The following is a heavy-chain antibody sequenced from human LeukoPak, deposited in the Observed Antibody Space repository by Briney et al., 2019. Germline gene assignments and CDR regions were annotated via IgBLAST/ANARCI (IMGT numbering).Heavy chain of an antibody. CDR3: ARDNRYDSSGYYTYYFDY. CDR1: GDSVSSNSAA. V-gene: IGHV6-1*01. J-gene: IGHJ4*02. Sequence: SQTLSLTCAISGDSVSSNSAAWNWIRQSPSRGLEWLGRTYYRSKWYNDYAVSVKSRITINPDTSRNQFSLQLNSVTPEDTAVYYCARDNRYDSSGYYTYYFDYWGQGTLVTVSS. D-gene: IGHD3-22*01. CDR2: TYYRSKWYN.